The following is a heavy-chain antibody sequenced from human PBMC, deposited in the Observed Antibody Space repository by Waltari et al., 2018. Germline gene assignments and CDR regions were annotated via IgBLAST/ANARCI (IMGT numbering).Heavy chain of an antibody. CDR2: SSSDSNVI. CDR3: ARELDHIKDDY. Sequence: VQLVESGGGLVQPGGSLRLSCAVSGFTFTNYHMNWVRLAPGRGLEWRSYSSSDSNVIYYSDSVRGRFTVSRDNAKSSLFLQMNSLRAEDTAVYYCARELDHIKDDYWGQGTLVTVSS. J-gene: IGHJ4*02. V-gene: IGHV3-48*04. CDR1: GFTFTNYH. D-gene: IGHD3-3*02.